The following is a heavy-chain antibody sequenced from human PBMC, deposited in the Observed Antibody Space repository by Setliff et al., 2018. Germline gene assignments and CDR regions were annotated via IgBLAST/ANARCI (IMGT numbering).Heavy chain of an antibody. CDR1: RGSNNTHY. V-gene: IGHV4-4*07. CDR3: ARDRGSNNSPEDFDY. J-gene: IGHJ4*02. CDR2: IFGSGST. Sequence: PSETLSLTCTVSRGSNNTHYWSWIRQPAGKGLEWIGRIFGSGSTNYNPALKSRVTISIDTSKNQFFLKVRSVTAADTAVYYCARDRGSNNSPEDFDYWGLGTLVTVSS. D-gene: IGHD1-1*01.